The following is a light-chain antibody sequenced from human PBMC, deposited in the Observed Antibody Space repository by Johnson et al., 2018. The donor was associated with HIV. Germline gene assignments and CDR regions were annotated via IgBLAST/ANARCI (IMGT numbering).Light chain of an antibody. V-gene: IGLV1-51*01. CDR1: SCDIANNY. CDR2: DND. CDR3: GTWDSRLSAGHV. J-gene: IGLJ1*01. Sequence: QSVLTQPPSVSAAPGQKVTISCSGSSCDIANNYVSWHQHLPGTAPKLLIYDNDKRPSGIPDRISGSKSGTSATLGITGLQTGDEADYYCGTWDSRLSAGHVVGTGTKVTVL.